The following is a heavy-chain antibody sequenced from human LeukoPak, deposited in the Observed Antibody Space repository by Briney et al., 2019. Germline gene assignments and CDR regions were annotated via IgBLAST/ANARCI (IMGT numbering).Heavy chain of an antibody. CDR1: GDSFSSNIAT. CDR3: ARERSSWYYLDY. Sequence: SQTLSLTCVLSGDSFSSNIATWAWVRQSPSRGLEWLGRTYYRSQLYYDYAVSVRSRITINPGTSKNQFSLQLSSVTPEDTAVYFCARERSSWYYLDYWGQGMLVTVSS. CDR2: TYYRSQLYY. V-gene: IGHV6-1*01. D-gene: IGHD6-13*01. J-gene: IGHJ4*02.